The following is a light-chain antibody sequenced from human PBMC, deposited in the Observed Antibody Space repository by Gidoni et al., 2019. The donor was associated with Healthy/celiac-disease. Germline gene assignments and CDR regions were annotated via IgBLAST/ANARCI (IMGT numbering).Light chain of an antibody. CDR3: CSYTSRSTWV. CDR2: AVT. V-gene: IGLV2-14*01. CDR1: SSDVGGYNY. J-gene: IGLJ3*02. Sequence: QSALTQPASVSGSPGQSITISCTGTSSDVGGYNYVSWYQLHPGKAPNLIIYAVTNRPSGVSNRFSGSKSGNTASLTISGLQAEDEADYYCCSYTSRSTWVFGGGTRLAVL.